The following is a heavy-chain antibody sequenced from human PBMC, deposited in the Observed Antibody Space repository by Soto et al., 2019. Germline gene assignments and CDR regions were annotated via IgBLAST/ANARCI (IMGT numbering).Heavy chain of an antibody. J-gene: IGHJ6*02. Sequence: GASVKVSCKASGYTFTSYDINWVRQATGQGLEWMGGIIPIFGTANYAQKFQGRVTITADKSTSTAYMELSSLRSEDTAVYYCAGPIVVVPAAKDPEYYYYGMDVWGQGTTVTVS. CDR3: AGPIVVVPAAKDPEYYYYGMDV. D-gene: IGHD2-2*01. CDR1: GYTFTSYD. CDR2: IIPIFGTA. V-gene: IGHV1-69*06.